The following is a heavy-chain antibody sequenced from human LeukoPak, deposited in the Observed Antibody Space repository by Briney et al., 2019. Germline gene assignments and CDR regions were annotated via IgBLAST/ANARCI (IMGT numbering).Heavy chain of an antibody. V-gene: IGHV1-8*01. D-gene: IGHD5-18*01. CDR1: GYTFTSYD. CDR2: MNPNSGNT. Sequence: GASVKVSCKASGYTFTSYDINWVRQATGQGLEWMGWMNPNSGNTGYAQKSQGRVTMTRNTSISTAYMELSSLRSEDTAVYYCARGNRYSYGGTTPVDDAFDIWGQGTMVTVSS. J-gene: IGHJ3*02. CDR3: ARGNRYSYGGTTPVDDAFDI.